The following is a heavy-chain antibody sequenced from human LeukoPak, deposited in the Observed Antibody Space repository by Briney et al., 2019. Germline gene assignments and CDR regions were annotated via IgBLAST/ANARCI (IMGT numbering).Heavy chain of an antibody. CDR1: GGSFSGYY. CDR2: INHSGST. J-gene: IGHJ5*02. Sequence: SETLSLTCAVYGGSFSGYYWSWIRQPPGKGPEWIGEINHSGSTNYNPSLKSRVTISVDTSKNQFSLKLSSVTAADTAVYYCARATLFDPWGQGTLVTVSS. D-gene: IGHD2/OR15-2a*01. CDR3: ARATLFDP. V-gene: IGHV4-34*01.